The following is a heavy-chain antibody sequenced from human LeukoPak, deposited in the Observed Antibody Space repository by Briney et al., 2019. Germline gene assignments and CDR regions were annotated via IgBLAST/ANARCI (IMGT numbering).Heavy chain of an antibody. Sequence: SETLSLTCTVSGYSISSGYYWGWIRQPPGKGLEWIGSIYHSGSTYYNPSLKSRVTISVDTSKNQFSLKLSSVTAADTAVYYCARRRFVVVPAAIDYFDYWGQGTLVTVSS. J-gene: IGHJ4*02. CDR1: GYSISSGYY. D-gene: IGHD2-2*02. CDR3: ARRRFVVVPAAIDYFDY. CDR2: IYHSGST. V-gene: IGHV4-38-2*02.